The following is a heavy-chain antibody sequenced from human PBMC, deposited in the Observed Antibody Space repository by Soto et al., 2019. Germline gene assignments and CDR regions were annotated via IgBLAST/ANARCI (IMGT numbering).Heavy chain of an antibody. CDR3: ATRSPAFDF. Sequence: GASVKVSCKTSGYSFTDYDIHWVRQAAGQGLEWMGIINPSGDSTSYAQKFQGRVTMTTDTSTSTAYMELRSLRSDDTAVYYCATRSPAFDFWGQGTLVTVSS. CDR2: INPSGDST. V-gene: IGHV1-46*01. J-gene: IGHJ4*02. CDR1: GYSFTDYD.